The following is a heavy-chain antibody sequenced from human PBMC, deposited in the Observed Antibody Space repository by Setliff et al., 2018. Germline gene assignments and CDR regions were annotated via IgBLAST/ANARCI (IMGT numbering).Heavy chain of an antibody. CDR3: ARGRPLYSSPVDY. Sequence: PGGSLRLSCAASGFTFSTYRMHWVRQAPGKGLEWVAVIWDDGVKKYHADSVKGRFTISRDNSKNTLYLQMTSLRAEDTALYYCARGRPLYSSPVDYWGQGTLVTVSS. CDR2: IWDDGVKK. CDR1: GFTFSTYR. V-gene: IGHV3-33*08. D-gene: IGHD6-13*01. J-gene: IGHJ4*02.